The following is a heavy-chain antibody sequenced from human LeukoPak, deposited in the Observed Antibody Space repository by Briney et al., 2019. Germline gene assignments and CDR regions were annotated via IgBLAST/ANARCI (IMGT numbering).Heavy chain of an antibody. D-gene: IGHD2-15*01. V-gene: IGHV1-2*02. J-gene: IGHJ5*02. CDR2: INPNSGGT. Sequence: GASVKVSCKASGYTFTGYYMHWVRQAPGQGLEWMGWINPNSGGTNYAQKFQGRVTMTRDTSISTAYMELSRLRSDDTAVYYCGRLGYCSGGSCPTSYNNWFDPWGQGTLVTVSS. CDR1: GYTFTGYY. CDR3: GRLGYCSGGSCPTSYNNWFDP.